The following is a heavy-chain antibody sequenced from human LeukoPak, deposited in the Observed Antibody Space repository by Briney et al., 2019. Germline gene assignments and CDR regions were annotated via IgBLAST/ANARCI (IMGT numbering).Heavy chain of an antibody. CDR3: ARGGGSGSYSDY. J-gene: IGHJ4*02. Sequence: ASVKVSCKASGYNFINYGVTWVRQAPGQGLEWMGWISTYNGNTNYAQKFQGRVTMTTDTTTSRAYMELRSLTSDDTAVYYCARGGGSGSYSDYWGQGTLVTVS. D-gene: IGHD3-10*01. CDR2: ISTYNGNT. V-gene: IGHV1-18*01. CDR1: GYNFINYG.